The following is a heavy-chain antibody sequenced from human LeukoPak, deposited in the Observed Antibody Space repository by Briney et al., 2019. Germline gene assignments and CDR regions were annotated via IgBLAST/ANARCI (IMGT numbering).Heavy chain of an antibody. CDR1: GGSISSGDYY. CDR3: ARILILTGYYFYFDY. V-gene: IGHV4-30-4*01. Sequence: SQTLSLTCTVSGGSISSGDYYWSWIRQPPGKGLEWFGYIYYSGSTYYNPSLKSRVTISVDTSKNQFSLKLSSVTAADTAVYYCARILILTGYYFYFDYWGQGTLVTVSS. CDR2: IYYSGST. J-gene: IGHJ4*02. D-gene: IGHD3-9*01.